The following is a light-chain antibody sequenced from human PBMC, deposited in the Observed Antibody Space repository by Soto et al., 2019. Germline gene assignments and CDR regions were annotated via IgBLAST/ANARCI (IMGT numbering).Light chain of an antibody. CDR2: GAS. V-gene: IGKV3-20*01. CDR3: QQYGSSTLFT. Sequence: EIVLTQSPGTLSLSPGERATLSCRASPSVSGSNLAWYQQKPGQAPRLVIYGASNRATGIPDRFSGSGSGTDFTLTISRLEPEDFAVYYCQQYGSSTLFTFGPGTKVDIK. CDR1: PSVSGSN. J-gene: IGKJ3*01.